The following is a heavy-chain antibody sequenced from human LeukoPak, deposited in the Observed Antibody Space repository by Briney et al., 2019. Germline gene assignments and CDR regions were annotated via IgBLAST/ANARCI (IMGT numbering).Heavy chain of an antibody. CDR1: GYTFTSYG. D-gene: IGHD5-12*01. V-gene: IGHV1-18*01. CDR3: ASLVVGGYDYYFDY. Sequence: ASVKVSCKASGYTFTSYGISWVRQAPGQGLEWMGWISAYNGNTNYAQKLQGRVTMTTDTSTSTAYMELSSLRSEDTAVYYCASLVVGGYDYYFDYWGQGTLVTVSS. J-gene: IGHJ4*02. CDR2: ISAYNGNT.